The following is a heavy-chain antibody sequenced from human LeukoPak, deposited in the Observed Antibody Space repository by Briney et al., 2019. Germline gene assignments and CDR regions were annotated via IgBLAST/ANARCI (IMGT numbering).Heavy chain of an antibody. D-gene: IGHD4-23*01. CDR2: IKQDGSEK. CDR1: GFTFSDYY. CDR3: AREVTPYY. Sequence: GGSLRLSCVASGFTFSDYYMTWVRQPPGKGLEWVANIKQDGSEKYYVDSVKGRFTISRDNAKNSLFLQMNSLRAEDTAVYYCAREVTPYYWGQGTLVTVSS. J-gene: IGHJ4*02. V-gene: IGHV3-7*01.